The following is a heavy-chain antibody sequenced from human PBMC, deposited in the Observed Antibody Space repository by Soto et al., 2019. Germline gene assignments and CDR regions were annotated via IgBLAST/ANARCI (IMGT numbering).Heavy chain of an antibody. J-gene: IGHJ4*02. CDR1: GGTFSSYT. CDR3: ARQFNNLLYAHFEY. Sequence: QVQLVQSGAEVKKPGSSVKVSCKASGGTFSSYTISWVRQAPGQGLEWMGRIIPILGIANYAQKFQGRVKITANKSTSTANTELSSLRSEDTAVYYWARQFNNLLYAHFEYLGQGTLVTGSS. CDR2: IIPILGIA. D-gene: IGHD1-20*01. V-gene: IGHV1-69*02.